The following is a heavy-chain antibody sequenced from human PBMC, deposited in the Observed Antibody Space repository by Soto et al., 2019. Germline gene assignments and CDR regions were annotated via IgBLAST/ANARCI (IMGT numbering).Heavy chain of an antibody. CDR3: AKTKRGYSGYGGGSDY. CDR1: GFTFSSYA. V-gene: IGHV3-23*01. D-gene: IGHD5-12*01. J-gene: IGHJ4*02. Sequence: PGGSLRLSCAASGFTFSSYAMSWVRQAPGKGLEWVSAISGSGGSTYYADSVKGRFTISRDNSKNTLYLQMNSLRAEDTAVYYCAKTKRGYSGYGGGSDYWGQGTLVTVSS. CDR2: ISGSGGST.